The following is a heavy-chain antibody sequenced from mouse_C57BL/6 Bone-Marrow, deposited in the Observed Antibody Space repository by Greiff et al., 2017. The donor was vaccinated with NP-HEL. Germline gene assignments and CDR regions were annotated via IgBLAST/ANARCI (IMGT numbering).Heavy chain of an antibody. Sequence: EVKVVESGGDLVKPGGSLKLSCAASGFTFSSYGMSWVRQTPDKRLEWVATISSGGSYTYYPDSVKGRFTISRDKAKNTLYLQMSSLKSEDTAMYYCARQGELGLFAYWGQGTLVTVSA. CDR1: GFTFSSYG. CDR3: ARQGELGLFAY. J-gene: IGHJ3*01. D-gene: IGHD4-1*01. CDR2: ISSGGSYT. V-gene: IGHV5-6*01.